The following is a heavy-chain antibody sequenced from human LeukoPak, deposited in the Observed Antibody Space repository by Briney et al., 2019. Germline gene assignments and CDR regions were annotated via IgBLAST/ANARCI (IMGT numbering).Heavy chain of an antibody. CDR2: ISNSGGST. CDR1: GFNFRSYG. Sequence: PGGSLRLSCAASGFNFRSYGMTWVRQAPGQGLEWVSYISNSGGSTYYADSVKGRFTLSRDNAKNSLYLQMNSLRADDTAVYYCAGGVTWGDYWGQGTLVTVSS. D-gene: IGHD3-16*01. J-gene: IGHJ4*02. CDR3: AGGVTWGDY. V-gene: IGHV3-21*01.